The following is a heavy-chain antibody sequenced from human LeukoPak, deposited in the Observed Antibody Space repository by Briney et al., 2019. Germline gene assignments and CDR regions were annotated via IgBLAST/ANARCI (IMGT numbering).Heavy chain of an antibody. CDR1: GFTLSSYA. CDR3: GRGGGSYSLDY. J-gene: IGHJ4*02. D-gene: IGHD3-10*01. Sequence: GGSLRLSCAASGFTLSSYAMSWVRQAPGKGLEWVSAISGNGDSTYYADSVKGRLTISRDNSKNTLYLQMNSLRAEDTAVYNCGRGGGSYSLDYWGQEPLVTVPS. CDR2: ISGNGDST. V-gene: IGHV3-23*01.